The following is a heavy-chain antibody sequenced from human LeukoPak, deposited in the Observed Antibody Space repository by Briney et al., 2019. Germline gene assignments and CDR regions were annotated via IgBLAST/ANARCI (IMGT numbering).Heavy chain of an antibody. V-gene: IGHV4-34*01. CDR2: INHSGSS. J-gene: IGHJ4*02. CDR1: GGSFSGYY. D-gene: IGHD3-22*01. CDR3: ARDTYYYDSSGSPRFDY. Sequence: SETLSLTCAVYGGSFSGYYWSWIRQPPGKGLEWIGEINHSGSSNYNPSLKSRVTISVDTSKNQFSLKLSSVTAADTAVYYCARDTYYYDSSGSPRFDYWGQGTLVTVSS.